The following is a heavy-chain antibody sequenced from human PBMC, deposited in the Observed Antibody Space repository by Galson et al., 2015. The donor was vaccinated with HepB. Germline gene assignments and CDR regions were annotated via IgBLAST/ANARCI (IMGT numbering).Heavy chain of an antibody. V-gene: IGHV1-2*02. D-gene: IGHD6-19*01. J-gene: IGHJ5*02. Sequence: SVKVSCKASGYTFTAYYMHWVRQAPGQGLEWVGWMNPQNGATTYAQKFKGRVTMTSDTSINTAYMDLISLRSDDTALYFCARSGTGWAANWLDPWGPGTLVTVSS. CDR2: MNPQNGAT. CDR1: GYTFTAYY. CDR3: ARSGTGWAANWLDP.